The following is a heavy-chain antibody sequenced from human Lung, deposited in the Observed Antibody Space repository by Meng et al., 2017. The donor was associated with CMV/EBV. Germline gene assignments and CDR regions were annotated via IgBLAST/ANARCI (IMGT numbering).Heavy chain of an antibody. D-gene: IGHD4-17*01. CDR2: IYYSGST. V-gene: IGHV4-31*03. CDR3: ARTNYGDYNWFDP. J-gene: IGHJ5*02. CDR1: GGSISSGGFY. Sequence: VKMQESGQELCKPSQTLSLTCTVSGGSISSGGFYWSWIRQHPGKGLEWIGYIYYSGSTYYNPSLRNRVAISIDTSKNQFSLKLTSVTAADTAVYFCARTNYGDYNWFDPWGQGTLVTVSS.